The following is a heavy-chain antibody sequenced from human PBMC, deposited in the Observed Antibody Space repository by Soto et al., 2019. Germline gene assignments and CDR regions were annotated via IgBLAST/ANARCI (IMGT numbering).Heavy chain of an antibody. CDR3: ARDPLDFWSGYPTRLYYSSYGTDV. J-gene: IGHJ6*02. CDR1: GYTCTSYG. CDR2: SSAYNGNT. D-gene: IGHD3-3*01. Sequence: ASVKVSCKASGYTCTSYGISWVRQARGQGLEWMGWSSAYNGNTNYAQKLQGRVTMTTDTSTSTAYMELRSLRSDDTAVYYCARDPLDFWSGYPTRLYYSSYGTDVWGQGITVTVSS. V-gene: IGHV1-18*04.